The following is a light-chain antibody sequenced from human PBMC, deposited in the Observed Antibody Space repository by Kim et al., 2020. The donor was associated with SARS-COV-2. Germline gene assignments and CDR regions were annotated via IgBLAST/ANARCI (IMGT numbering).Light chain of an antibody. J-gene: IGKJ1*01. CDR3: QQYSSSPAT. Sequence: SPGDRATLSCRASQSVSSNYLAWYQQKPGQAPRLLIYGASSRATGIPDRFSGSGSGTDFTLTITRLEPEDFAVYYCQQYSSSPATFGQGTEVDIK. V-gene: IGKV3-20*01. CDR2: GAS. CDR1: QSVSSNY.